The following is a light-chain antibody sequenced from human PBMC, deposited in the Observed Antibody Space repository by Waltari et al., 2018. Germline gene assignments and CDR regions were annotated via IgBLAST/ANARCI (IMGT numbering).Light chain of an antibody. CDR1: SSDVVGYDS. CDR3: SSYTSSDTLEVI. CDR2: EVF. V-gene: IGLV2-14*01. Sequence: QSALTQPASVSGSPGQPITTSCPATSSDVVGYDSVPGYHQHPGKAPKLMIYEVFYRPSGVADRFSGSKSGNTASLTISGLQAEDEADYYCSSYTSSDTLEVIFGGGTKLTVL. J-gene: IGLJ2*01.